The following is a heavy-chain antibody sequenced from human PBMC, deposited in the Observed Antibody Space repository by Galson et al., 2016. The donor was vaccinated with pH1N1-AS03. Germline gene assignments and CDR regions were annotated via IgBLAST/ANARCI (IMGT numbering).Heavy chain of an antibody. V-gene: IGHV6-1*01. CDR2: TYYRSRWYN. CDR3: ARDHLGAGPAFDY. Sequence: CAISGDSVSSNTAAWNWIRQSPSRGLEWLGRTYYRSRWYNDYAVFVTSRITITPDTSKNQFSLQLKSVTPEDTAIYYCARDHLGAGPAFDYWGQGTLVTVSS. J-gene: IGHJ4*02. CDR1: GDSVSSNTAA. D-gene: IGHD1-26*01.